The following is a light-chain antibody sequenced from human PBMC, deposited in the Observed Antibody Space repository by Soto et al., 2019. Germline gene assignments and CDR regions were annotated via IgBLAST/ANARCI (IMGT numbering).Light chain of an antibody. J-gene: IGKJ1*01. CDR2: KAS. V-gene: IGKV1-5*03. Sequence: DIQMTQSPSTLSASVGDRVTITCRASQSISSWLAWYQQKPGKAPKLLIYKASNLESGVPSRSSGSGSGTEFTLTISSLQPDDFATYYCQQYNNSFGQGTKVDIK. CDR1: QSISSW. CDR3: QQYNNS.